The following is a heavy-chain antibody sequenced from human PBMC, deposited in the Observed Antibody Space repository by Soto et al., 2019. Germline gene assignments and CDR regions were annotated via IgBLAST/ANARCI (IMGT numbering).Heavy chain of an antibody. CDR1: GFTFSNYY. Sequence: QVQLVESGGGLVKPGGSLRLSCAASGFTFSNYYMSWIRQAPGKGLEWVSYISSSSSYTNYADSVKGRFTISRDNAKNSLYLQMNSLRAEDTAVYYCARGYSSSWYVNYYYGMDVWGQGTTVTFSS. CDR3: ARGYSSSWYVNYYYGMDV. J-gene: IGHJ6*02. V-gene: IGHV3-11*05. D-gene: IGHD6-13*01. CDR2: ISSSSSYT.